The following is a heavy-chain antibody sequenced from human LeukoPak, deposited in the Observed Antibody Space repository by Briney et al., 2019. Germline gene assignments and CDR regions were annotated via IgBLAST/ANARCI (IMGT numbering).Heavy chain of an antibody. CDR2: ISAYNGST. V-gene: IGHV1-18*01. J-gene: IGHJ6*03. Sequence: ASVKVSCKASGYTFTSYGISWVRQAPGQGLEWMGWISAYNGSTNYAQKLQGRVTMTTDTSTSTAYMELRSLRSDDTAVYYCATPPITPPYYYYMDVWGKGTTVTVSS. D-gene: IGHD2-15*01. CDR1: GYTFTSYG. CDR3: ATPPITPPYYYYMDV.